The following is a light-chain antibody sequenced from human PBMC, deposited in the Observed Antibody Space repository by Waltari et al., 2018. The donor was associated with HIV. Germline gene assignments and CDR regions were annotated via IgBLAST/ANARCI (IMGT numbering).Light chain of an antibody. V-gene: IGLV2-8*01. CDR2: EVN. CDR1: SSDVGGHDS. Sequence: QSALTQPPSASGSPGQSVTISCTGSSSDVGGHDSVSWYQQYPGKAPKLMIHEVNKRPSGVRDRFSGSKSGNTASLTVSGLQAEDEADYYCSSYAGRNNLVFGGGTKLTVL. J-gene: IGLJ2*01. CDR3: SSYAGRNNLV.